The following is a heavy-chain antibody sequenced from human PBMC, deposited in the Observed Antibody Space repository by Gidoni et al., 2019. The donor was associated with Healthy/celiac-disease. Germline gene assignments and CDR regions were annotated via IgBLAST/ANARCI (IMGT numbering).Heavy chain of an antibody. D-gene: IGHD4-4*01. J-gene: IGHJ4*02. Sequence: LEWVAVISYDGSNKYYADSVKGRFTISRDNSKNTLYLQMNSLRAEDTAVYYCARAYSNYAGYFDYWGQGTLVTVSS. CDR3: ARAYSNYAGYFDY. V-gene: IGHV3-30-3*01. CDR2: ISYDGSNK.